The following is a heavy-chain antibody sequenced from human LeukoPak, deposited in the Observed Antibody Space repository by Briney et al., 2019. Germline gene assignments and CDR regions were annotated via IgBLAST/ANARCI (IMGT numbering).Heavy chain of an antibody. CDR1: GYTFTGYY. CDR2: INPNSGGT. J-gene: IGHJ4*02. D-gene: IGHD2-15*01. CDR3: ARARDGPVYCSGGSCVWPPDDY. Sequence: ASVKVSCKASGYTFTGYYMHWVRQAPGQGLERMGWINPNSGGTNYAQKFQGWVTMTRDTSISTAYMELSRLRSDDTAVYYCARARDGPVYCSGGSCVWPPDDYWGQGTLVTVSS. V-gene: IGHV1-2*04.